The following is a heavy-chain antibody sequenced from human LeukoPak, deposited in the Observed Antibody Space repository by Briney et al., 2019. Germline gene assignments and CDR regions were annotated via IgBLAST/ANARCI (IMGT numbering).Heavy chain of an antibody. Sequence: GGSLRLSCAASGFTFSSYSMSWVRQAPGKGLEWVSYISSSSSTIYYADSVKGRFTISRDNAKNSLYLQMNSLRAEDTAVYYCAREGGATHFDYWGQGTLVTVSS. CDR3: AREGGATHFDY. V-gene: IGHV3-48*01. CDR2: ISSSSSTI. CDR1: GFTFSSYS. J-gene: IGHJ4*02. D-gene: IGHD1-26*01.